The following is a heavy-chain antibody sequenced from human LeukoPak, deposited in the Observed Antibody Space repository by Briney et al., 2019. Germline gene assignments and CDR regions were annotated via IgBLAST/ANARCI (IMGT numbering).Heavy chain of an antibody. J-gene: IGHJ6*02. CDR3: ARSGVIAAASISRYYGMDV. D-gene: IGHD6-13*01. V-gene: IGHV4-61*01. CDR1: GGSVSSGSYY. CDR2: IYYSGST. Sequence: KPSETLSPTCTVSGGSVSSGSYYWSWIRQPPGKGLEWIGYIYYSGSTNYNPSLKSRVTISVDTSKNQFSLKLSSVTAADTAVYYCARSGVIAAASISRYYGMDVWGQGTTVTVSS.